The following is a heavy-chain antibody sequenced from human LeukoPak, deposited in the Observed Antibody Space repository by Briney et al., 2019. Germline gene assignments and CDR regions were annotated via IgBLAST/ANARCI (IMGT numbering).Heavy chain of an antibody. CDR1: GYTFTGYY. J-gene: IGHJ4*02. CDR3: ARGRNYYDSSGRLDY. CDR2: INPNSGGT. Sequence: ASVQVSCQASGYTFTGYYMHWVRQAPGQGLEWMGWINPNSGGTNYAQKFQGRVTMTRDTSISTACMELSRLRSDDTAVYYCARGRNYYDSSGRLDYWGQGTLVTVSS. V-gene: IGHV1-2*02. D-gene: IGHD3-22*01.